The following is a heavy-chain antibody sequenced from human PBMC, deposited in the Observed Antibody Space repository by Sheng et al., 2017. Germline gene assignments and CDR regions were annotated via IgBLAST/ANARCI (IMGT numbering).Heavy chain of an antibody. V-gene: IGHV3-30*02. J-gene: IGHJ5*02. CDR3: AKDLGIARPPINWFDP. CDR2: IRYDGSNK. D-gene: IGHD3-10*01. Sequence: QVQLVESGGGVVQPGGSLRLSCAASGFTFSSYGMHWVRQAPGKGLEWVAFIRYDGSNKYYADSVKGRFTISRDNSKNTLYLQMNSLRAEDTAVYYCAKDLGIARPPINWFDPWGQGTLVTVSS. CDR1: GFTFSSYG.